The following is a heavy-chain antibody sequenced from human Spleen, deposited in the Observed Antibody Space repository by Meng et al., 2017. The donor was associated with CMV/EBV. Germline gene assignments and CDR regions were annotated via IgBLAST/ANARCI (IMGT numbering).Heavy chain of an antibody. CDR1: GGSVSGYY. CDR2: INHSGST. D-gene: IGHD6-25*01. V-gene: IGHV4-34*01. CDR3: ARGRGPYSSGFDY. J-gene: IGHJ4*02. Sequence: HVSLQQWVAGLLNPVETLSSTCAVYGGSVSGYYWSWIRQPPGKGLEWIGEINHSGSTNYNPSLKSRVTISVDTSKNQFSLKLSSVTAADTAVYYCARGRGPYSSGFDYWGQGTLVTVSS.